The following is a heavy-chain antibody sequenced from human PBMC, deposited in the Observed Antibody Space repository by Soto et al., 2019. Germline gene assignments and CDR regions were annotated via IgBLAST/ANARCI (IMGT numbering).Heavy chain of an antibody. CDR2: ISAYNGNT. Sequence: GASVKVSCKASGYTFTSYGISWVRQAPGQGREWMGWISAYNGNTNYAQKLQGRVTMTTDTSTSTAYMELRSLRSDDTAVYYCATGSYSSSWYSFDYWGQGTLVTVSS. D-gene: IGHD6-13*01. J-gene: IGHJ4*02. V-gene: IGHV1-18*01. CDR1: GYTFTSYG. CDR3: ATGSYSSSWYSFDY.